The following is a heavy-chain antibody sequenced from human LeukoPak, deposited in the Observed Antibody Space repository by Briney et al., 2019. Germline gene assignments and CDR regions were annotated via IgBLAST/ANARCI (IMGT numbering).Heavy chain of an antibody. CDR2: IYPLDSDV. V-gene: IGHV5-51*01. J-gene: IGHJ4*02. CDR3: ARARRSSTPEVGDVFKTWYFFEY. CDR1: GYTFSSYW. D-gene: IGHD6-13*01. Sequence: GESLKISCQASGYTFSSYWIAWVRQMPGKGLECMGLIYPLDSDVKYSPSFQGQVTLSADKSISTAYLQWSSLKASDTAMYCARARRSSTPEVGDVFKTWYFFEYWGQGALVTVSS.